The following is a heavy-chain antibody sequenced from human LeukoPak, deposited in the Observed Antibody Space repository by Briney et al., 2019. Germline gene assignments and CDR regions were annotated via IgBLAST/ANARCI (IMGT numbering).Heavy chain of an antibody. V-gene: IGHV3-23*01. Sequence: GGSLRLSCAASGFTFSDNGMHWVRQAPGKGLEWVSAIGGSGGSTYYADSVKGRFTISRDNSKNTLYLQMNSLRAEDTAVYYCAKDTSLTIFGVDYYFDYWGQGTLVTVSS. J-gene: IGHJ4*02. CDR2: IGGSGGST. CDR3: AKDTSLTIFGVDYYFDY. CDR1: GFTFSDNG. D-gene: IGHD3-3*01.